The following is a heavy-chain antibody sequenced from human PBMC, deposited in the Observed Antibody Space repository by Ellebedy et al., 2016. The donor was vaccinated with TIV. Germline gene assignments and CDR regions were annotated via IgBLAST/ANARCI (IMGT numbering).Heavy chain of an antibody. V-gene: IGHV4-61*02. CDR1: GGSISSGSYY. CDR2: IYTSGST. D-gene: IGHD6-6*01. CDR3: ARGRGMSIAASFDY. Sequence: SETLSLXCTVSGGSISSGSYYWSWIRQPAGKGLEWIGRIYTSGSTNYNPSLKSRVTMSVDTSKNQFSLKLSSVTAADTAVYYCARGRGMSIAASFDYWGQGTLVTVSS. J-gene: IGHJ4*02.